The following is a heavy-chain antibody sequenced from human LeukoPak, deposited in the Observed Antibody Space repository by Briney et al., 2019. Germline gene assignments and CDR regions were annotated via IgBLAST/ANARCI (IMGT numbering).Heavy chain of an antibody. Sequence: GGSLRLSCAASGFTFSTYWMNWVRQAPGKGLEYVSAISSNGGSTYYANSVKGRFTISRDNSKNTLYLQMGCLRAEDMAVYYCARRGYSGYDWHAFDIWGQGTMVTVSS. J-gene: IGHJ3*02. D-gene: IGHD5-12*01. V-gene: IGHV3-64*01. CDR2: ISSNGGST. CDR1: GFTFSTYW. CDR3: ARRGYSGYDWHAFDI.